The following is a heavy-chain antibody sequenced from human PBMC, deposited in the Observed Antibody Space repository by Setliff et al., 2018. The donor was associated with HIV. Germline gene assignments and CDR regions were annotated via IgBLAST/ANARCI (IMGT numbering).Heavy chain of an antibody. J-gene: IGHJ4*01. D-gene: IGHD3-10*01. CDR1: GESFSDYY. CDR3: ARGGGITWRSYSFDY. Sequence: SETLSLTCAVYGESFSDYYWSWIRQPPGKGLEWIGEINHSESTNYNPSLKSRVSVSVDTSKKQFSLRLSSVSAADTALYYCARGGGITWRSYSFDYWGHGTLVTVSS. CDR2: INHSEST. V-gene: IGHV4-34*01.